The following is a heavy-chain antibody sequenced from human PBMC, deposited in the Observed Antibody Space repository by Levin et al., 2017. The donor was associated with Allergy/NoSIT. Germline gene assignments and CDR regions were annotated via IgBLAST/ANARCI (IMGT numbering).Heavy chain of an antibody. V-gene: IGHV3-30*18. D-gene: IGHD5-12*01. J-gene: IGHJ6*02. CDR1: GFTFSSYG. CDR3: AKDRGYSGYDYYYYGMDV. Sequence: QPGESLKISCAASGFTFSSYGMHWVRQAPGKGLEWVAVISYDGSNKYYADSVKGRFTISRDNSKNTLYLQMNSLRAEDTAVYYCAKDRGYSGYDYYYYGMDVWGQGTTVTVSS. CDR2: ISYDGSNK.